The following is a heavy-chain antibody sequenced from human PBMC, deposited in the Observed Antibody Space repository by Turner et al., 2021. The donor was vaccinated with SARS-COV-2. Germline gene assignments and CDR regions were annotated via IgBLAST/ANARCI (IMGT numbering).Heavy chain of an antibody. Sequence: VQMVQSGAEVKKPGASVEVSCKASGYTFTGYYMHWVRQDPGQGLEGMGWINPNDGDKNYEQKSQGRRTMTRDKYISTAYMGLSRLKSADTAVYYYAGVYRSSWGDYFDYWGQGTLVTVSS. CDR3: AGVYRSSWGDYFDY. J-gene: IGHJ4*02. D-gene: IGHD6-13*01. V-gene: IGHV1-2*02. CDR2: INPNDGDK. CDR1: GYTFTGYY.